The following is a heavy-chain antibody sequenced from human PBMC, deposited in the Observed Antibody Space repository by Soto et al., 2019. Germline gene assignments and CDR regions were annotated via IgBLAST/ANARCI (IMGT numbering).Heavy chain of an antibody. V-gene: IGHV4-31*03. J-gene: IGHJ4*02. CDR1: GGSISSGGYY. D-gene: IGHD4-4*01. CDR2: IYYSGST. CDR3: ATGASTVLHY. Sequence: QVQLQESGPGLVKPSQTLSLTCTVSGGSISSGGYYWSWIRQHPGKGLEWIGYIYYSGSTYYNPSRKNRLTISLDTSKNQFSLRLSSVTAADTAIYYCATGASTVLHYWGQGTLVTVSS.